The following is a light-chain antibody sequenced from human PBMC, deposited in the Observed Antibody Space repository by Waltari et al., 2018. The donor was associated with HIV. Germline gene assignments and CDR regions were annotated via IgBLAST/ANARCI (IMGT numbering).Light chain of an antibody. V-gene: IGKV3-15*01. CDR2: EAA. CDR1: PSISAK. Sequence: EIVMTQSPPTLSVSPGQRVTLSCRASPSISAKVAWYQQRPGQAPRLLIYEAATRPTGIPARFSGSGSGTEVTLTISSLQSEDFATYFCQQYDSGPRGITFGQGTMLEIK. CDR3: QQYDSGPRGIT. J-gene: IGKJ2*01.